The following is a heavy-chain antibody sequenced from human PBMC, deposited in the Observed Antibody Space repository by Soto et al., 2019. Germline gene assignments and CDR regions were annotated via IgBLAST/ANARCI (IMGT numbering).Heavy chain of an antibody. D-gene: IGHD6-13*01. V-gene: IGHV3-33*01. CDR1: GFTFSSYG. Sequence: QVQLVESGGGVVQPGRSLRLSCAASGFTFSSYGMHWVRQAPGKGLEWVAVIWSDGSNKYYADSVKGRFTISRDNSKNTLYLQMNSLRAEDTPGYYCARGLGIAANWFDPWGQGTLVTVSS. J-gene: IGHJ5*02. CDR3: ARGLGIAANWFDP. CDR2: IWSDGSNK.